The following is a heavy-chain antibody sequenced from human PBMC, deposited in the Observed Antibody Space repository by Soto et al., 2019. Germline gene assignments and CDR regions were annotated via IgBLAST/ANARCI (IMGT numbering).Heavy chain of an antibody. Sequence: TGGSLRLSCASSGCTCSSYAMHLVRQAPGKGLEWVAVISYDGSNKYYADSVKGRFTISRDNSKNTLYLQMNSLRPDDTAVYYCAREEWFFDNWGQGTLVTVS. D-gene: IGHD3-3*01. J-gene: IGHJ4*02. CDR3: AREEWFFDN. CDR2: ISYDGSNK. V-gene: IGHV3-30-3*01. CDR1: GCTCSSYA.